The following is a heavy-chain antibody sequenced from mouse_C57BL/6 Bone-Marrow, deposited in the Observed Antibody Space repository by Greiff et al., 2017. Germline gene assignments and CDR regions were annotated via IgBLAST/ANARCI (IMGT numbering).Heavy chain of an antibody. V-gene: IGHV1-42*01. J-gene: IGHJ2*01. CDR1: GYSFTGYY. CDR3: ARSGDGYYVDYFDY. CDR2: INPSTGGT. D-gene: IGHD2-3*01. Sequence: VQLQQSGPELVKPGASVKISCKASGYSFTGYYMNWVKQSPEKSLEWIGEINPSTGGTTYNQKFKAKATLTVVKSSSTAYMQLKSLTSEDSAVYYCARSGDGYYVDYFDYWGQGTTLTVSS.